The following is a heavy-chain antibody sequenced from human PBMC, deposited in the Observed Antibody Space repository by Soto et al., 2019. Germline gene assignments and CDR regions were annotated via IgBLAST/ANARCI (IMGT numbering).Heavy chain of an antibody. D-gene: IGHD3-22*01. CDR2: INAGNGNT. J-gene: IGHJ4*02. CDR1: GSTFTSYA. CDR3: ARETTYYYDSSGYYFFDY. Sequence: ASVKVSCKASGSTFTSYAMHWVRQAPGQRLEWMGWINAGNGNTKYSQKFQGRVTITRDTSASTAYMELSSLRSEDTAVYYCARETTYYYDSSGYYFFDYWGQGTLVTV. V-gene: IGHV1-3*01.